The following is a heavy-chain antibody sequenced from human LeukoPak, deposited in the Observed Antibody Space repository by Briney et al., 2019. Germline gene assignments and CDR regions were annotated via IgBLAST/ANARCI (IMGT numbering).Heavy chain of an antibody. CDR3: ARVAVAGTINFDY. V-gene: IGHV3-64*05. J-gene: IGHJ4*02. CDR1: GFTFSSYA. D-gene: IGHD6-19*01. CDR2: ISSNGGST. Sequence: PGGSLRLSCSASGFTFSSYAMHWVRQAPGKGLEYVSAISSNGGSTYYADSVKGRFTISRDNSKNTLYVQMSSLRDEDTAVYFCARVAVAGTINFDYWGQGTLVTVSS.